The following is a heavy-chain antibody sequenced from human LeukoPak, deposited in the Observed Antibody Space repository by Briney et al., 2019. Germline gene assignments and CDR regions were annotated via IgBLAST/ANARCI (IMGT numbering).Heavy chain of an antibody. CDR1: GFTFSTYA. V-gene: IGHV3-30*04. J-gene: IGHJ6*03. CDR3: ARGQGYESYYYMDV. D-gene: IGHD2-2*01. CDR2: ISFDGVNT. Sequence: GRSLRLSCAASGFTFSTYAIHWVRQAPGKGLEWVGVISFDGVNTFYADSVKGRFTISRDNSNNTVYLQMNNLRPADTAVFYCARGQGYESYYYMDVWGKGTTVSVSS.